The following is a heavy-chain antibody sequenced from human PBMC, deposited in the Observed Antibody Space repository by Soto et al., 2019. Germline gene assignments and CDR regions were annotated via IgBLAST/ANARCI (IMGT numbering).Heavy chain of an antibody. CDR3: ARGAKYYYDSSGYYYIFHY. CDR2: INGADGNT. V-gene: IGHV1-3*01. CDR1: GYAFTNYA. D-gene: IGHD3-22*01. J-gene: IGHJ4*02. Sequence: GASVKVSCKTSGYAFTNYAIHWVRQAPGQSFEWMGWINGADGNTKYSQKVQDRVTITRDTSASTAYMELSSLRSEDTAVYYCARGAKYYYDSSGYYYIFHYWGQGTLVTVSS.